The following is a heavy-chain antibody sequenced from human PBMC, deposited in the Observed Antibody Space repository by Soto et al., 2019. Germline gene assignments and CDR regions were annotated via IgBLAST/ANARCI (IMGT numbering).Heavy chain of an antibody. CDR1: GGSFSGYY. J-gene: IGHJ6*02. V-gene: IGHV4-34*01. Sequence: QVQLQQWGAGLLKPSETLSLTCAVYGGSFSGYYWSWIRQPPGKGLEWIGEINHSGSTNYNPSLKSRVTISVDTSKNQFSLELSSVTAADTAVYYCARGTVWVYYYYGMDVWGQGTTVTVSS. CDR3: ARGTVWVYYYYGMDV. CDR2: INHSGST. D-gene: IGHD4-4*01.